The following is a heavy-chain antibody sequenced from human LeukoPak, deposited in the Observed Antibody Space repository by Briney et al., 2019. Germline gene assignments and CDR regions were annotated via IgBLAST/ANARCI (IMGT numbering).Heavy chain of an antibody. V-gene: IGHV3-30*18. J-gene: IGHJ5*02. CDR1: GFTFSTYG. CDR3: AKESRCSSTSCPGWFDP. CDR2: ISTDGSNE. D-gene: IGHD2-2*01. Sequence: PGRSLRLSCAASGFTFSTYGMHWVRQAPGKGLEWVAVISTDGSNEYYADSVKGRFTISRDNSKNTLYLQMNSLRAEDTAVYYCAKESRCSSTSCPGWFDPWGQGTLVTVSS.